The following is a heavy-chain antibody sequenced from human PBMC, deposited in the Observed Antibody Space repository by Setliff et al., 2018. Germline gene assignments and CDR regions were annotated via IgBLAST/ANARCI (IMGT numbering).Heavy chain of an antibody. D-gene: IGHD3-22*01. Sequence: GASVKVSCKASGGTFSSYAISWVRQAPGQGLEWMGGIIPIFGTANYAQKFQGRVTITADESTSTAYMELSSLRSEDTAVYYCARDRDSSGYPYYFDYWGQGTLVTSPQ. J-gene: IGHJ4*02. CDR2: IIPIFGTA. CDR1: GGTFSSYA. V-gene: IGHV1-69*13. CDR3: ARDRDSSGYPYYFDY.